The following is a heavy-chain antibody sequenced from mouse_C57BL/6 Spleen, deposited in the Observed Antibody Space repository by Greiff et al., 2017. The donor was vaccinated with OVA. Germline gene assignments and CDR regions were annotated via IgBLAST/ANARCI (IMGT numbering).Heavy chain of an antibody. CDR2: ISSGSSTI. Sequence: EVHLVESGGGLVKPGGSLKLSCAASGFTFSDYGMHWVRQAPETGLEWVAYISSGSSTIYYADTVKGRFTISRDNAKNTLFLQMTSLRSEETARYYCARGAWFAYWGQGTLVTVSA. V-gene: IGHV5-17*01. CDR3: ARGAWFAY. CDR1: GFTFSDYG. J-gene: IGHJ3*01.